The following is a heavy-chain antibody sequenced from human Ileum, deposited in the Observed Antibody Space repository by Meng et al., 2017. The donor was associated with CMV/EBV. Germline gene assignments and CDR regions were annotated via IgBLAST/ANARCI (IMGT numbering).Heavy chain of an antibody. CDR2: IYWDDDK. CDR1: GFSIRTSGVG. CDR3: AHRLGAFDP. Sequence: QITLSEYCPQIVKASQTLTLTCTLSGFSIRTSGVGVGWIRQPPGKALEWLALIYWDDDKRYSPSLKSRLTITKDTSKNQVVLTMTNMDPVDTATYYCAHRLGAFDPWGQGTLVTVSS. V-gene: IGHV2-5*02. J-gene: IGHJ5*02.